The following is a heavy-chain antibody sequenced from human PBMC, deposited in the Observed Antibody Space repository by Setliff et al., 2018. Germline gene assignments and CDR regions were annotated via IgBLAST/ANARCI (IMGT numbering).Heavy chain of an antibody. Sequence: LSLTCSVYGESFSNNYWAWVRQPPGKELEWIGRIYITGSTDYNPSLKSRVTISEDTSKNQFSLELSSVTAADTAVYFCARGFSYGVTTYGLDIWGRGTMVTVSS. J-gene: IGHJ3*02. CDR1: GESFSNNY. V-gene: IGHV4-59*13. D-gene: IGHD3-10*01. CDR3: ARGFSYGVTTYGLDI. CDR2: IYITGST.